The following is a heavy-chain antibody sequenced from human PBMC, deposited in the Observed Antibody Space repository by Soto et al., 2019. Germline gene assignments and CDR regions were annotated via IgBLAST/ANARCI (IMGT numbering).Heavy chain of an antibody. CDR2: IITAFGTT. CDR3: KRSYGYTFGGSLDN. D-gene: IGHD5-18*01. CDR1: GDTFNSYV. J-gene: IGHJ4*02. V-gene: IGHV1-69*01. Sequence: QVQLVQSGPEVKKPGSSVKVSCKASGDTFNSYVITWVRQAPGQGLEWLGGIITAFGTTRYAQNFQDRLTITADEAATTDHMELSSLTSDDTAMYSCKRSYGYTFGGSLDNWGQGTLVTVSS.